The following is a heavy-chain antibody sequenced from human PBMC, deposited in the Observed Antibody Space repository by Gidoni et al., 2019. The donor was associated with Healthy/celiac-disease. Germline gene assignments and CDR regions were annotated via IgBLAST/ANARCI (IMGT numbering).Heavy chain of an antibody. CDR1: ACSFTSYG. CDR2: IDPSDSYT. Sequence: EVQLVQSGVEVKKPGASLRIACKGSACSFTSYGISWVRQMPGKGLEWMGRIDPSDSYTNYSPSFQGHVTISADKSISTAYLQWSSLKASDTAMYYCARQLVGATMGFDYWGQGTLVTVSS. J-gene: IGHJ4*02. D-gene: IGHD1-26*01. V-gene: IGHV5-10-1*03. CDR3: ARQLVGATMGFDY.